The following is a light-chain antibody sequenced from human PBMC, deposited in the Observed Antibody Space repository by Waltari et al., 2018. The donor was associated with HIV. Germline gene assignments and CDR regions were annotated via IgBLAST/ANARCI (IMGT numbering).Light chain of an antibody. V-gene: IGLV2-11*01. CDR2: DVS. Sequence: QSALTQPRSVSGSPGQSVTISCTGTSSDVGGFNSVSWYQQHPGKAPRLIIYDVSERPAGVSNRFTGSKSGNTASLTISGLQAEDEADYYCCSYVSEIVPCVFGGGTKLTVL. CDR1: SSDVGGFNS. CDR3: CSYVSEIVPCV. J-gene: IGLJ3*02.